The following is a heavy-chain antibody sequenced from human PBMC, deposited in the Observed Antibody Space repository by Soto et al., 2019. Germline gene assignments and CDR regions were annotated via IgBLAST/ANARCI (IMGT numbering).Heavy chain of an antibody. CDR2: IYPGDSDT. V-gene: IGHV5-51*01. Sequence: ESLKISCKGSGYSFTSYWIGWVRQMPGKGLEWMGIIYPGDSDTRYSPSFQGQVTISADKSISTAYLQWSGLKASDTAMYYCARTAAAGKYYYGVDVWGQGTTVTVSS. CDR1: GYSFTSYW. J-gene: IGHJ6*02. CDR3: ARTAAAGKYYYGVDV. D-gene: IGHD6-13*01.